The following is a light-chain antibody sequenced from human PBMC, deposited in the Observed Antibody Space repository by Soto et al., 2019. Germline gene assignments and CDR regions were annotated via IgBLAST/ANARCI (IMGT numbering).Light chain of an antibody. CDR1: QSVTSSY. V-gene: IGKV3-20*01. CDR3: QQYHNSPRT. CDR2: GAS. J-gene: IGKJ1*01. Sequence: EIVLTQSPGTLSLSPGEGATLSCRASQSVTSSYLAWYQRKPGQAPRLLIHGASTRATGIPDRFSGSGSGTDFTLTISRLEPEEFAVYYCQQYHNSPRTFGQGTKVDVK.